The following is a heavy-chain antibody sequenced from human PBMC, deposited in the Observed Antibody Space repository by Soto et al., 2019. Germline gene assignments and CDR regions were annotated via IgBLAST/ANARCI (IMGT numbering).Heavy chain of an antibody. CDR2: ISGIGGST. Sequence: EVQLLESGGGLVQPGGSLRLSCAASGFTFSSFAMSWVRQTPGRGLEWVSSISGIGGSTYYADSVKGRFTISRDNSKNTLYLQMNSLRAEDTAVYYCAKDRGYRNYAFFEAWGQGTLVSVSS. D-gene: IGHD3-3*01. CDR3: AKDRGYRNYAFFEA. V-gene: IGHV3-23*01. J-gene: IGHJ5*02. CDR1: GFTFSSFA.